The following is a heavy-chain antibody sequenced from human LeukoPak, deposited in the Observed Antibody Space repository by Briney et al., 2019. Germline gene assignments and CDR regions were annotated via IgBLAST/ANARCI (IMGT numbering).Heavy chain of an antibody. CDR2: IRSKAYGGTT. V-gene: IGHV3-49*04. CDR1: GFTFSSYG. J-gene: IGHJ5*02. CDR3: TRDRLNFDP. Sequence: GGSLRLSCAASGFTFSSYGMSWVRQAPGKGLEWVGFIRSKAYGGTTEYAASVKGRFTISRDDSKSIAYLQMNSLKTEDTAVYYCTRDRLNFDPWGQGTLVTVSS. D-gene: IGHD2-8*01.